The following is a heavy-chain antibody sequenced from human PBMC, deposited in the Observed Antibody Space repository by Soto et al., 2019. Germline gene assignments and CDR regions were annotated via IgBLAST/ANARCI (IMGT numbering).Heavy chain of an antibody. CDR1: GGSFSSYY. J-gene: IGHJ6*03. CDR3: ARCGNYYRSGFYNEAQYYYMYV. V-gene: IGHV4-34*01. Sequence: SEPLSLTCAVYGGSFSSYYWSWIRQPPGKGLEWIGKINHSGSTNYNPSLKSRVITSVDTSKNQFSLKLSSVTAADTTVDYCARCGNYYRSGFYNEAQYYYMYVLAIRTTLTVSS. CDR2: INHSGST. D-gene: IGHD3-10*01.